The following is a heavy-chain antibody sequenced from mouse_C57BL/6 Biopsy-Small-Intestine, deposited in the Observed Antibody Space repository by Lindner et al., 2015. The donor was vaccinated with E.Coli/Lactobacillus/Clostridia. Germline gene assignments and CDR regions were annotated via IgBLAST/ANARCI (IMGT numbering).Heavy chain of an antibody. CDR1: GYTFTDYN. Sequence: VQLQESGPELVKPGRSVKMSCKASGYTFTDYNMHWVKQSHGKSLEWIGYINPNNGGTSYNQKFKGKATLTVNKSSSTAYMELRSLTSEDSAVYYCARYGYDPAWFAYWGQGTLVTVSA. CDR3: ARYGYDPAWFAY. CDR2: INPNNGGT. J-gene: IGHJ3*01. D-gene: IGHD2-2*01. V-gene: IGHV1-22*01.